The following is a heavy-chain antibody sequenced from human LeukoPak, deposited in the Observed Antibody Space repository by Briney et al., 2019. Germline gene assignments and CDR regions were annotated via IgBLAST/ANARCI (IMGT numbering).Heavy chain of an antibody. V-gene: IGHV1-18*01. CDR2: ISAYNGNT. D-gene: IGHD1-26*01. CDR3: AREGMGAMTYYYYGMDV. CDR1: GYTFTSYG. Sequence: ASVKVSCKASGYTFTSYGISWVRQAPGQGLEWMGWISAYNGNTNYAQKLQGRVTMTTDTSTSTAYMELRSLRSDDAAVYYCAREGMGAMTYYYYGMDVWGQGTTVTVSS. J-gene: IGHJ6*02.